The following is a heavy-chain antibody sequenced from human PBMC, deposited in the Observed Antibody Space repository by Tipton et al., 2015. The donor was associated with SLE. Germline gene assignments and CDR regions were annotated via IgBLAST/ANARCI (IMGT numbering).Heavy chain of an antibody. CDR3: ATSITAIDF. D-gene: IGHD1-20*01. CDR2: ISWNSDNI. Sequence: SLRLSCEASGFTFENHGMHWVRQIPGKGLEWVSGISWNSDNIGYVDSVKGRFTISRDNVKNSLYLQMNSLRLEDTAVYYCATSITAIDFWGQGTMVTVSS. CDR1: GFTFENHG. V-gene: IGHV3-9*01. J-gene: IGHJ4*02.